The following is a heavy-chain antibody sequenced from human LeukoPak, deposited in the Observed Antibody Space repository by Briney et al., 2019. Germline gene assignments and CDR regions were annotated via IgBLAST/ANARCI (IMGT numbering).Heavy chain of an antibody. J-gene: IGHJ6*03. Sequence: GASVKVSCKASGYTFTGYYMHWVRQAPGQGLEWMGWINPNSGDTNSAQKVQGRVTITRDTSISTVYMELSSLESDDTAVYYCARSPLTGNYYYYYMDLWGTGTTVTVSS. CDR2: INPNSGDT. CDR3: ARSPLTGNYYYYYMDL. CDR1: GYTFTGYY. D-gene: IGHD7-27*01. V-gene: IGHV1-2*02.